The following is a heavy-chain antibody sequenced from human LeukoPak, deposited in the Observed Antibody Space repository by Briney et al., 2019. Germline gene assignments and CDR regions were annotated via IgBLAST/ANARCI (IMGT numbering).Heavy chain of an antibody. D-gene: IGHD2/OR15-2a*01. CDR1: GFAFSHYG. CDR2: MWNDGTNK. Sequence: GTSLRLSCEASGFAFSHYGMHWVLQAPGKGLEWLALMWNDGTNKDYAGSVKGRFTISRDNSKNTLFLQMNSLRAEDTAVYYCARGIGYFDYWGQGTLVTVSS. CDR3: ARGIGYFDY. V-gene: IGHV3-33*01. J-gene: IGHJ4*02.